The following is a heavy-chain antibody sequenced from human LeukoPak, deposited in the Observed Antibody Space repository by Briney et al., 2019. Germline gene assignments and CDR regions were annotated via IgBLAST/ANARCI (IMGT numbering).Heavy chain of an antibody. J-gene: IGHJ4*02. V-gene: IGHV3-74*01. CDR3: VRVGGRSSIGGDC. D-gene: IGHD3-10*01. CDR2: IKSDGSNS. Sequence: GGSLRLSCAASGFTFSTYWMHWVRQAPGTGLVWVSRIKSDGSNSNYADCVKGRFTISRDNAKITLYLQMNSLRAEDTAVYHCVRVGGRSSIGGDCWGQGTLVTVSS. CDR1: GFTFSTYW.